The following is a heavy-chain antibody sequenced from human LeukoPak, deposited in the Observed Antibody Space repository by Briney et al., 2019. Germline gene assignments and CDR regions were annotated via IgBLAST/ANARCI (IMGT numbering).Heavy chain of an antibody. D-gene: IGHD3-10*01. CDR1: GGSISSSSFY. CDR2: IHYSGST. Sequence: SETLSLTCTVSGGSISSSSFYWGWLRQPPGKGLEWIGSIHYSGSTYYNPSLKSRVTISVDTSKNQFSLKLSSVTAADTAVYYCARDSPYYYGSGSATYYMDVWGKGTTVTVSS. V-gene: IGHV4-39*07. J-gene: IGHJ6*03. CDR3: ARDSPYYYGSGSATYYMDV.